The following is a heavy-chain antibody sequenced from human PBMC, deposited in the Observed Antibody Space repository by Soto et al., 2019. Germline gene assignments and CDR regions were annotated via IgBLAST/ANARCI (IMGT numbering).Heavy chain of an antibody. D-gene: IGHD3-10*01. J-gene: IGHJ5*02. CDR2: SYHSGSS. V-gene: IGHV4-4*02. Sequence: SETLSLTSAVSGGSISSSNWGSWVRQPPGKGLEWIGESYHSGSSNYNPSLKRRVTISVDKSKNQFSLKLSSVTVADTAVYYSARVVSGSGSYFWFDPWGQGTLVTVSA. CDR3: ARVVSGSGSYFWFDP. CDR1: GGSISSSNW.